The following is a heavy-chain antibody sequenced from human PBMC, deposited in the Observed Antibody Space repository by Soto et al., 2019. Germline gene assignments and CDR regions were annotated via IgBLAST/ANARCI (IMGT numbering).Heavy chain of an antibody. CDR2: IYYTGTT. CDR1: GGSISSGGYY. CDR3: ARESVVTLIRGGPGPHAFDI. V-gene: IGHV4-31*03. Sequence: SETLSLTCTVSGGSISSGGYYWGWIRQHPGKGLEWIAYIYYTGTTYYNPSLQSRLTISVDTSDKQFSLELSSVTAADTAVYYCARESVVTLIRGGPGPHAFDIWGQGTMVT. J-gene: IGHJ3*02. D-gene: IGHD3-10*01.